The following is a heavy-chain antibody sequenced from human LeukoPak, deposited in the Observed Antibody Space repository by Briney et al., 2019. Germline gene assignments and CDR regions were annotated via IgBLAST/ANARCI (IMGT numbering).Heavy chain of an antibody. D-gene: IGHD5-24*01. V-gene: IGHV4-61*02. CDR1: GGSISSGSYY. Sequence: PSQTLSLTCTVSGGSISSGSYYWSWIRQPAGKGLEWIGRIYTSGSTNYNPSLKSRVTISVDTSKNQFSLKLSSVTAADTAVYYCAGGGDGYNFDYWGQGTLVTVSS. CDR2: IYTSGST. J-gene: IGHJ4*02. CDR3: AGGGDGYNFDY.